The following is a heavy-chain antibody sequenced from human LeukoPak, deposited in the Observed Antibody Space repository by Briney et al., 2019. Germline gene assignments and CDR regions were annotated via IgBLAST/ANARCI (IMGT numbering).Heavy chain of an antibody. Sequence: GGSLRLSCVASGFTFDHYRMNWVRQAPGKGLEWVSSINSDSTNIYYTDSVKGRFTVSRDNSKNTLYLQMNSLRAEDTAVYYCAKDPNSSIPRGCPYYWGQGTLVTVSS. CDR1: GFTFDHYR. CDR3: AKDPNSSIPRGCPYY. J-gene: IGHJ4*02. D-gene: IGHD6-13*01. CDR2: INSDSTNI. V-gene: IGHV3-21*04.